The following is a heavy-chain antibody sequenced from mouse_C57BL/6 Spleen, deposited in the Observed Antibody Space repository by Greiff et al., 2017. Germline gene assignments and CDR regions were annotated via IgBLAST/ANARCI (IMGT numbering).Heavy chain of an antibody. D-gene: IGHD1-1*01. J-gene: IGHJ2*01. CDR2: INYDGSST. CDR1: GFTFSDYY. Sequence: EVKLMESEGGLVQPGSSMKLSCTASGFTFSDYYMAWVRQVPEKGLEWVANINYDGSSTYYLDSLKSRFIISSDNAKNILYLQMSSLKSEDTATYYCARDDGSSSFDYWGQGTTLTVSS. CDR3: ARDDGSSSFDY. V-gene: IGHV5-16*01.